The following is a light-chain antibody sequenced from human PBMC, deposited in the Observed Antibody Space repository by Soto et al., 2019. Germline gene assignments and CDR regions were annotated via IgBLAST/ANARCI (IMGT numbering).Light chain of an antibody. Sequence: EIVMTQSPATLSLSPGEGATLSCRASQSVGRKLVWYQQKAGQAPRPIIFDAYTRATGIPARFSGSGSGTEFTLTISRLEPEDFAVYYCQQYDKWFSITCGLGTRLEIK. CDR3: QQYDKWFSIT. CDR1: QSVGRK. J-gene: IGKJ5*01. CDR2: DAY. V-gene: IGKV3-15*01.